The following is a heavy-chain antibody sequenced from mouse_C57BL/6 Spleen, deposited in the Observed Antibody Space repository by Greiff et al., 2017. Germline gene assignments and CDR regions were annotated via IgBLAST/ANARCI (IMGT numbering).Heavy chain of an antibody. V-gene: IGHV7-3*01. Sequence: DVHLVESGGGLVQPGGSLSLSCAASGFTFTDYYMSWVRQPPGKALEWLGFIRNKANGYTTEYSASVKGRFTISRDNSQSILYLQMNALRAEDSSTYYCARSHYYSNYGFAYWGQGTLVTVSA. J-gene: IGHJ3*01. CDR2: IRNKANGYTT. D-gene: IGHD2-5*01. CDR3: ARSHYYSNYGFAY. CDR1: GFTFTDYY.